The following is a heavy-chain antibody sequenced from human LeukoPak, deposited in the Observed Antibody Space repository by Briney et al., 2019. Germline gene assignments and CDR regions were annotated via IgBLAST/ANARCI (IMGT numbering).Heavy chain of an antibody. V-gene: IGHV3-48*03. CDR3: ARDGYSSGWYGFFDY. Sequence: PGGSLRLSCAASGFTFSSYEMNWVRQAPGKGLGWVSYISSSGSTIFYADSVMGRFTISRDNAKNSLYLQMNSLRAEDTAVYYCARDGYSSGWYGFFDYWGQGTLVTVSS. CDR1: GFTFSSYE. D-gene: IGHD6-19*01. J-gene: IGHJ4*02. CDR2: ISSSGSTI.